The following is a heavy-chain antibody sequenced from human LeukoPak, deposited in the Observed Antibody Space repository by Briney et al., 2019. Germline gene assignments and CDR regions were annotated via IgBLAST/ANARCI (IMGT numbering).Heavy chain of an antibody. Sequence: PSETLSLTCTVSGGSISSYYWSWIRQPPGKGLEWIGYIYYSGSTNYNPSLKSRVTISVDTSKNQFSLKLSSVTAADTAVYYCARWAARYDAFDIWGQGTMVTVSS. V-gene: IGHV4-59*08. CDR1: GGSISSYY. D-gene: IGHD6-6*01. CDR2: IYYSGST. J-gene: IGHJ3*02. CDR3: ARWAARYDAFDI.